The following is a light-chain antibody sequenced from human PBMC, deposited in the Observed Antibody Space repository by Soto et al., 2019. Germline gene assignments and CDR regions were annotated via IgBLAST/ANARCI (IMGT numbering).Light chain of an antibody. CDR2: GNS. V-gene: IGLV1-40*01. J-gene: IGLJ3*02. CDR3: QSYDSSLSGWV. CDR1: SSNIGALYD. Sequence: QSALTQPPSVSGAPGQRVTISCTGSSSNIGALYDVHWYQQLPGTAPKLLIYGNSNRPSGVPDRFSGSKSGTSASLAITGLRAEDEADYYCQSYDSSLSGWVFGGGTKLTVL.